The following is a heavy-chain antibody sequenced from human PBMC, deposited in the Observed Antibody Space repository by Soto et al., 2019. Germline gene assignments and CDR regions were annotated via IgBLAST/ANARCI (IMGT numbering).Heavy chain of an antibody. D-gene: IGHD2-2*01. J-gene: IGHJ6*02. V-gene: IGHV5-51*01. CDR3: ARHFGHYQLLTYGMDV. CDR1: GYSFNSYW. Sequence: PGESLKISCKGSGYSFNSYWIGWVRQMPGKGLEWTGIIYPGDSDTRYSPSFQGQVTISADKSINTAYVQWSSLKASDTAIYYCARHFGHYQLLTYGMDVWGQGTTVTVSS. CDR2: IYPGDSDT.